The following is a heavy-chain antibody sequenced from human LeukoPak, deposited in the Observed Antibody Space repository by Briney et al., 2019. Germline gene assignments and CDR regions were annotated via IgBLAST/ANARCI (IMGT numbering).Heavy chain of an antibody. Sequence: GGSLRLSCAASGFTFSSYAMSWVRQAPGKGLEWVAFIRYDGSNKYYADSVKGRFTISRDNAKNSLYLQMNSLRAEDTAVYYCAILMGGYSSNWGQGTLVTVSS. D-gene: IGHD5-18*01. V-gene: IGHV3-30*02. CDR1: GFTFSSYA. CDR3: AILMGGYSSN. J-gene: IGHJ4*02. CDR2: IRYDGSNK.